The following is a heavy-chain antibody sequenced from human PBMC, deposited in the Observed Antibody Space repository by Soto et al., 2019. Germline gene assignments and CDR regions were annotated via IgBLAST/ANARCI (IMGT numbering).Heavy chain of an antibody. D-gene: IGHD3-22*01. CDR1: GFSFSNYK. CDR2: ISNRNSQI. CDR3: ARDWSTMMSDS. Sequence: PGGSLILSCAASGFSFSNYKMIWVRQAPGKGLEWVSSISNRNSQIYYVDSVKGRFTISRDDAKNSLYLQMNSLRAEDTALYYCARDWSTMMSDSWGQGTPVTVSS. J-gene: IGHJ5*02. V-gene: IGHV3-21*01.